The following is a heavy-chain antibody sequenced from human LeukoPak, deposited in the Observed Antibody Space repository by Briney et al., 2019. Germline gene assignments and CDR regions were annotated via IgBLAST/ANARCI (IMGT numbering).Heavy chain of an antibody. J-gene: IGHJ5*02. CDR2: ISGSGGST. Sequence: GGSLRLSCAASGFTFSSYAMRWVRQAPGKGLEWVSAISGSGGSTYYADSVKGRFTISRDNSKNTLYLQMNSLRAEDTAVYYCAKDQVAVAGKGWFDPWGQGTLVTVSS. D-gene: IGHD6-19*01. CDR1: GFTFSSYA. V-gene: IGHV3-23*01. CDR3: AKDQVAVAGKGWFDP.